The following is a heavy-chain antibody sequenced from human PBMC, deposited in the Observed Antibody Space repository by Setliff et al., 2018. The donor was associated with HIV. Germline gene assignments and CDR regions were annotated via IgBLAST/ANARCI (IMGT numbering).Heavy chain of an antibody. CDR3: ARAPRDGNNYGYQPYYFDY. CDR1: GYSFTNHY. CDR2: INPTGGST. Sequence: GASVKVSCKPSGYSFTNHYMHWVRQAPGQGLEWMGVINPTGGSTRNTQKFQGRVAMTRDTSTSTVYMELSSLRSEDTAVYYCARAPRDGNNYGYQPYYFDYWGQGTLVTVSS. V-gene: IGHV1-46*01. J-gene: IGHJ4*02. D-gene: IGHD4-17*01.